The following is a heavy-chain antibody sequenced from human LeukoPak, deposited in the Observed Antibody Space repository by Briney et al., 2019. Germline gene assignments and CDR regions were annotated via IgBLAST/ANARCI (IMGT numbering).Heavy chain of an antibody. Sequence: PSETLSLTCTVSGGSISSYYLTWIRHPPGKGLECIGYIYYSGSTNYNPSLKSRVTISLDTSKNQFSLKLRSVTAADTAVYYCATLGVTKGRAYFDYWGQGTLVTVSS. CDR1: GGSISSYY. D-gene: IGHD4-11*01. CDR2: IYYSGST. V-gene: IGHV4-59*01. J-gene: IGHJ4*02. CDR3: ATLGVTKGRAYFDY.